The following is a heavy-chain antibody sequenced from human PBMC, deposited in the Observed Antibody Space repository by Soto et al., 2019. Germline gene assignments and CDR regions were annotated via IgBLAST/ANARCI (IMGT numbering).Heavy chain of an antibody. CDR3: TTAYSGSYSDYFDY. D-gene: IGHD1-26*01. CDR1: GFTFXNAW. Sequence: GGSLRLSCASSGFTFXNAWMSWVRQAPGKGLEWVGRIKSKTDGGTTDYAAPVKGRFTISRDDSKNTLYLQMNSLKTEDTAVYYCTTAYSGSYSDYFDYWGQGTLVTVS. CDR2: IKSKTDGGTT. V-gene: IGHV3-15*01. J-gene: IGHJ4*02.